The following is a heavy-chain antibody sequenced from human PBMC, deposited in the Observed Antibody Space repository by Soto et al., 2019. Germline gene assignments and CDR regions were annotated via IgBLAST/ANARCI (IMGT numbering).Heavy chain of an antibody. J-gene: IGHJ3*02. CDR1: GGTFRTYS. V-gene: IGHV1-69*08. CDR2: IIPILDIA. CDR3: ARDNYPVVVPGAPEVGALDI. D-gene: IGHD2-2*01. Sequence: QVQLVQSGAEVKKPGSSVKISCKVSGGTFRTYSISWVRQAPGQGLEWMGRIIPILDIANYAQKFQGRVTIRADKSTSTADMDLSSLRSEDTAVFYCARDNYPVVVPGAPEVGALDIWGHGTMVTVSS.